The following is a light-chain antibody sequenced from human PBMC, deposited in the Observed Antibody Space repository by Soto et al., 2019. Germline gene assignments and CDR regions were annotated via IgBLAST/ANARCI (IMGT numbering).Light chain of an antibody. CDR3: NVWDRASDHYV. Sequence: SYELTQPPSVSVAPGQTVRVTCGGKDIGSKSVHWYQQKPGQAPVLVVYDDSDRPSGIPERFSGSNSGNTATLTISSVEAGDEAEYHSNVWDRASDHYVFGTGTKVTV. J-gene: IGLJ1*01. CDR1: DIGSKS. CDR2: DDS. V-gene: IGLV3-21*02.